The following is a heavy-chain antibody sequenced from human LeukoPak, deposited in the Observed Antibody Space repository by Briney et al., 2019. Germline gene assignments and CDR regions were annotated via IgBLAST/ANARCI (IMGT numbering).Heavy chain of an antibody. CDR2: ISYDGSNK. CDR3: AKDPPTLHMGGNSLSYFQH. V-gene: IGHV3-30*18. J-gene: IGHJ1*01. CDR1: GLTFSSYG. Sequence: PGRSLRLSCAASGLTFSSYGMHWVRQAPGKGLEWVAVISYDGSNKYYADSVKGRFTISRDNSKNTLYLQMNSLRAEDTAVYYCAKDPPTLHMGGNSLSYFQHWGQGTLVTVSS. D-gene: IGHD4-23*01.